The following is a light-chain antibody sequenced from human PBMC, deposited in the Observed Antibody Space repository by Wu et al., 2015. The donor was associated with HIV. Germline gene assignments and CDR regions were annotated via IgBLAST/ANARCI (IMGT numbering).Light chain of an antibody. V-gene: IGKV3-15*01. CDR3: QQYNNWPPLFT. CDR1: QSVVSN. Sequence: EIVMTQSPVTLSVSPGERATLSCRASQSVVSNLAWYQQKPGQAPRLLIYGASARAPGVPGRFSGRGSGTEFTLTISNMQSEDFAVYYCQQYNNWPPLFTFGPGTKVDLK. J-gene: IGKJ3*01. CDR2: GAS.